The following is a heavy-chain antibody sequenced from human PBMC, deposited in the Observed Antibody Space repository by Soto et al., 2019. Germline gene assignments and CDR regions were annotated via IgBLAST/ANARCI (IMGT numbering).Heavy chain of an antibody. J-gene: IGHJ4*02. Sequence: GGSLRLSCAASGFTFSSYSMNWVRQAPGKGLEWVSYISSSSSTIYYADSVKGRFTISRDNAKNSLYLQMNSLRAEDTAVYYCASQSTIFGVVIKFDYWGQGTLVTVSS. CDR2: ISSSSSTI. CDR1: GFTFSSYS. CDR3: ASQSTIFGVVIKFDY. V-gene: IGHV3-48*01. D-gene: IGHD3-3*01.